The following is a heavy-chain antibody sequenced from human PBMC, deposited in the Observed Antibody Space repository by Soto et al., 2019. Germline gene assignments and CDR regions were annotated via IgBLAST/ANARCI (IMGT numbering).Heavy chain of an antibody. D-gene: IGHD3-16*02. J-gene: IGHJ5*02. V-gene: IGHV4-39*01. CDR1: GGSISSSSYY. Sequence: SETLSLTCTVSGGSISSSSYYWGWIRQPPGKGLEWIGTIYYSGNTYYSPSLKSRVTISVDTSKNQFSLKLSSVTAADTAVYYCAIRRTSGVIVVNWFVPWGQGTLVTVSS. CDR3: AIRRTSGVIVVNWFVP. CDR2: IYYSGNT.